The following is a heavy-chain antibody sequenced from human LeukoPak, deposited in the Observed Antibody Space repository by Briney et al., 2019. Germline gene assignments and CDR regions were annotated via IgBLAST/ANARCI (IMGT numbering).Heavy chain of an antibody. Sequence: KPSETLSLTCTVSGGSISSSSYYWGWIRQPPGKGLEWIGSIYYSGSTYYNPSLKSRVTISVDTSKNQFSLKLSSVTAADTAVYYCASLLVGATPNWFDPWGQGTLVTVSS. J-gene: IGHJ5*02. CDR2: IYYSGST. CDR1: GGSISSSSYY. D-gene: IGHD1-26*01. CDR3: ASLLVGATPNWFDP. V-gene: IGHV4-39*07.